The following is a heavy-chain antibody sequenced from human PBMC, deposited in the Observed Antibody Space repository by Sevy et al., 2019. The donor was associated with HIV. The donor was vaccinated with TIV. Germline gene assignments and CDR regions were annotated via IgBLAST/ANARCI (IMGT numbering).Heavy chain of an antibody. CDR3: ARERAGIAAGGEVDY. Sequence: GGSLRLSCAASGFTVSSKYMTWVRQAPGKGLEWVSVIYSGGTTYYADPVKGRFTISRDNSKNTLYLQMNSLRAEDTAVYYCARERAGIAAGGEVDYWGQGTLVTVSS. D-gene: IGHD6-13*01. J-gene: IGHJ4*02. V-gene: IGHV3-53*01. CDR2: IYSGGTT. CDR1: GFTVSSKY.